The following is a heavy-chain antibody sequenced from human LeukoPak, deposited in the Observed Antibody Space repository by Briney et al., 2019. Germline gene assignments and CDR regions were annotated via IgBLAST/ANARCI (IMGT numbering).Heavy chain of an antibody. CDR2: ISAYNGNT. CDR1: GYTFTSYG. CDR3: ARMFSRVVVAADDAFDI. Sequence: ASVKVSCKASGYTFTSYGISWVRQAPGQGLEWMGWISAYNGNTNYAQKLQGRVTMTTDTSTSTAYMELRSLRSDDTAVYYCARMFSRVVVAADDAFDIWGQGTMATVSS. V-gene: IGHV1-18*01. J-gene: IGHJ3*02. D-gene: IGHD2-15*01.